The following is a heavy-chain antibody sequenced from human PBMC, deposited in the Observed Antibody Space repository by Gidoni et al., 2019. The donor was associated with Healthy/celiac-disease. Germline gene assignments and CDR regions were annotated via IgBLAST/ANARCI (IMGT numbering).Heavy chain of an antibody. J-gene: IGHJ3*02. CDR1: GFTVSSNY. D-gene: IGHD7-27*01. Sequence: EVQLVESGGGLIQPGGSLRLSCAASGFTVSSNYMSWVRQAPGKGLEWVSVIYSGCSTYYADSVKGRFTISRDNSKNTLYLQMNSLRAEDTAVYYCARDKGNWGSGAFDIWGQGTMVTVSS. CDR2: IYSGCST. V-gene: IGHV3-53*01. CDR3: ARDKGNWGSGAFDI.